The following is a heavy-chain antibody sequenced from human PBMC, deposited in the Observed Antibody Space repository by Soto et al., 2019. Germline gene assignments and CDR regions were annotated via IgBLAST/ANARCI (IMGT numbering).Heavy chain of an antibody. J-gene: IGHJ4*02. CDR2: ISYDGSNK. D-gene: IGHD3-3*01. CDR3: AKDRSSTVRFLAWLLWY. V-gene: IGHV3-30*18. Sequence: GGSLRLSCAASGFTFSSYGMHWVRQAPGKGLEWVAVISYDGSNKYYADSVKGRFTISRDNSKNTLYLQMNSLRAEDTAVYYCAKDRSSTVRFLAWLLWYWGQGTLVTVSS. CDR1: GFTFSSYG.